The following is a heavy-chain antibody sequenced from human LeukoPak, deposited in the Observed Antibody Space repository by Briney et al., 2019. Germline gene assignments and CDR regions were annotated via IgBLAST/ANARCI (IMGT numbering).Heavy chain of an antibody. J-gene: IGHJ4*02. CDR2: IYYSGST. CDR3: ARSPDYYDSSGYYYLDY. CDR1: GGSISSGGYY. Sequence: MTSQTLSLTCTVSGGSISSGGYYWSWIRQHPGKGLEWIGYIYYSGSTYYNPSLKSRVTISVATSKNQFSLKLSSVTAADTAVYYCARSPDYYDSSGYYYLDYWGQGTLVTVSS. D-gene: IGHD3-22*01. V-gene: IGHV4-31*03.